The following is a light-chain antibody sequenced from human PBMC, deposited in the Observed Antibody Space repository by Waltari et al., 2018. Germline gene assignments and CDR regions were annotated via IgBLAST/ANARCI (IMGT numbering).Light chain of an antibody. Sequence: EIVMTQSPATLSVSPGERATLSCRASQSVSSNLAWYQQKPGQAPRLLIYGASTRATGIPARVSGSGSVTEFTLTISSLQSEDFAVYYCQQYNNWPLTFGGGTKVEIK. CDR2: GAS. V-gene: IGKV3-15*01. CDR3: QQYNNWPLT. J-gene: IGKJ4*01. CDR1: QSVSSN.